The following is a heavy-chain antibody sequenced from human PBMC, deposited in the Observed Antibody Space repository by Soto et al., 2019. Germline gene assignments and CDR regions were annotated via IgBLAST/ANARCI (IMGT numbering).Heavy chain of an antibody. CDR3: ARDPYYDILTGYYERGDY. CDR2: ISSSSNCI. Sequence: EVQLVESGGGLVKAGGSLRLSCAASGFTFSSYSMNWVRQAPGKGLEWVSSISSSSNCIYYADSVKGRFTISRDNAKNSLYLQMNSLRAEDRAVYYCARDPYYDILTGYYERGDYWGQGTLVTVSS. CDR1: GFTFSSYS. D-gene: IGHD3-9*01. J-gene: IGHJ4*02. V-gene: IGHV3-21*01.